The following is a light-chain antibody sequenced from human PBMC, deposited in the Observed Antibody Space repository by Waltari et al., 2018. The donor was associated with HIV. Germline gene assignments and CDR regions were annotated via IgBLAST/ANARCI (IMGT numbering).Light chain of an antibody. CDR1: INNVASKG. V-gene: IGLV10-54*01. J-gene: IGLJ3*02. Sequence: QAGLTQPPSVSKALRQTATLTCTGNINNVASKGAAWLQQHQGHPPKHLSYRNNTRSSGSSERMSASRSGDTAALSITRLQPEDEAYYDCSAWDISLNAWVFGGGTKLTVL. CDR2: RNN. CDR3: SAWDISLNAWV.